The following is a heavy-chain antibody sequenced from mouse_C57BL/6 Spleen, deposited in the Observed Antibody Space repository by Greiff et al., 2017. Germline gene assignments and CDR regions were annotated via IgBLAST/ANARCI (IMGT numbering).Heavy chain of an antibody. CDR1: GYSFTDYN. CDR2: INPNYGTT. V-gene: IGHV1-39*01. CDR3: SYYSRAMDY. D-gene: IGHD2-12*01. J-gene: IGHJ4*01. Sequence: VHVKQSGPELVKPGASVKISCKASGYSFTDYNMNWVKQSNGKSLEWIGVINPNYGTTSYNQKFKGKATLTVDQSSSTAYMQLNSLTSEDSAVYYCSYYSRAMDYWGQGTSVTVSS.